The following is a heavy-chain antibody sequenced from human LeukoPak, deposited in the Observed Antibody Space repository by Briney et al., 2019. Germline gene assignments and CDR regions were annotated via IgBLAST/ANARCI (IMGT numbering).Heavy chain of an antibody. V-gene: IGHV1-18*01. J-gene: IGHJ5*02. CDR1: GYTFTSYG. CDR3: ARDGSSGWYFSIYGYNWFDT. D-gene: IGHD6-19*01. Sequence: ASVNVSCKASGYTFTSYGISWVRQAPGQGLEWMGWISAYNGNTNYAQKLQGRVTMTTDTSTSTAYMELRSLRSDDTGVYYCARDGSSGWYFSIYGYNWFDTWGQGTLVTVSS. CDR2: ISAYNGNT.